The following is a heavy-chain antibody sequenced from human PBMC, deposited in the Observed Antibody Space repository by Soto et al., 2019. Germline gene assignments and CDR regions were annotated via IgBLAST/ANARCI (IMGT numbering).Heavy chain of an antibody. Sequence: EVQLLESGGGLVQPGGSLRLSCAASGFTFSSYAMSCVRQAPGKGLEWVSAISGSGGSTYYADSVKGRFTISRDNSKNTLYLQMNSLRAEDTAVYYCAKNPGISYYYYYMDVWGKGTTVTVSS. CDR1: GFTFSSYA. V-gene: IGHV3-23*01. CDR2: ISGSGGST. CDR3: AKNPGISYYYYYMDV. D-gene: IGHD1-20*01. J-gene: IGHJ6*03.